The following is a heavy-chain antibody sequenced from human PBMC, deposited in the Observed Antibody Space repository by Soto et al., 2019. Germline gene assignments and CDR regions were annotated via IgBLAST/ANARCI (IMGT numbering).Heavy chain of an antibody. J-gene: IGHJ4*02. D-gene: IGHD6-19*01. Sequence: PSETLSLTCAVSGGSISSGGYSWSWIRQPPGKGLEWIGYIYFSGSTNYNPSLKSRVSISVDTSKNQISLKLSSVTAADTAVYYCARDQGIAVAVFDYWGQGTLVTVSS. CDR1: GGSISSGGYS. CDR3: ARDQGIAVAVFDY. V-gene: IGHV4-61*08. CDR2: IYFSGST.